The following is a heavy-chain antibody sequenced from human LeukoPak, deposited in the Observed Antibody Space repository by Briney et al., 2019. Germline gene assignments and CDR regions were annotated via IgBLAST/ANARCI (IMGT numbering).Heavy chain of an antibody. J-gene: IGHJ6*04. CDR1: GFTFSSYE. CDR3: AELGITMIGGV. V-gene: IGHV3-30*02. D-gene: IGHD3-10*02. Sequence: GGSLRLSCAASGFTFSSYEMNWVRQAPDKGLEWVAFIRYDGSRKYYADSVKGRFTISRDNAKNSLYLQMNSLRAEDTAVYYCAELGITMIGGVWGKGTTVTISS. CDR2: IRYDGSRK.